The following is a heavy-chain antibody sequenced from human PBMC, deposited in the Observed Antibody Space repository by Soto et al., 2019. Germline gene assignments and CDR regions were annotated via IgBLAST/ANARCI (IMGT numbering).Heavy chain of an antibody. V-gene: IGHV3-7*05. CDR2: IKQDGSEK. J-gene: IGHJ4*02. CDR1: GFTFSSYW. D-gene: IGHD6-13*01. Sequence: GGSLRLSCAASGFTFSSYWMSWVRQAPGKGLEWVANIKQDGSEKYYVDSVKGRFTISRDNAKNSLYLQMNSLRAEDTAVYYCARDVPFIAAAGTFPFWDYWGQGTLVTVSS. CDR3: ARDVPFIAAAGTFPFWDY.